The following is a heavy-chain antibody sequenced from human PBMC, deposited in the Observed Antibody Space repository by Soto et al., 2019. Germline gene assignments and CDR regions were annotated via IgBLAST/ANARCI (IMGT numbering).Heavy chain of an antibody. V-gene: IGHV4-59*01. CDR2: IYYSGST. J-gene: IGHJ4*02. D-gene: IGHD6-6*01. CDR3: ARDLGSSAQH. CDR1: GGSISSYY. Sequence: PSETLSLTCTVSGGSISSYYWSWIRQPPGKGLEWIGYIYYSGSTNYNPSLKSRVTISVDTSKNQFSLKLSSVTAADTAVYYCARDLGSSAQHWGQGTQVTVSS.